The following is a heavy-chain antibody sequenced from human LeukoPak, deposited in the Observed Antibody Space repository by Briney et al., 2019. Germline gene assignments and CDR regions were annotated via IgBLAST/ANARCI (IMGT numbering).Heavy chain of an antibody. J-gene: IGHJ4*02. Sequence: ASVKVSCKASGYIFSSYAMNWVRQAPGQGLEWMGWINTNTGNPTYAQGFTGRFVFSLDTSVSTAYLQISSLKAEDTAVYYCARGYYYDRSGYYSPGGYWGQGTLVTVSS. CDR1: GYIFSSYA. V-gene: IGHV7-4-1*02. D-gene: IGHD3-22*01. CDR2: INTNTGNP. CDR3: ARGYYYDRSGYYSPGGY.